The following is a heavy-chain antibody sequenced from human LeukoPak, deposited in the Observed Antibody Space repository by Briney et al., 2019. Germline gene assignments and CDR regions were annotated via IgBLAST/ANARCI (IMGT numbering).Heavy chain of an antibody. V-gene: IGHV3-7*01. CDR1: GFTFSSYW. Sequence: GGSLRLSCAASGFTFSSYWMSWVRQAPGKGLEWVANIKQDGSEKYYVDSVKGRFTISRDNAKNSLYLQMNNLRAEDTAVYYCARDAIAVAGAYYFDYWGQGTLVTVSS. CDR2: IKQDGSEK. CDR3: ARDAIAVAGAYYFDY. D-gene: IGHD6-19*01. J-gene: IGHJ4*02.